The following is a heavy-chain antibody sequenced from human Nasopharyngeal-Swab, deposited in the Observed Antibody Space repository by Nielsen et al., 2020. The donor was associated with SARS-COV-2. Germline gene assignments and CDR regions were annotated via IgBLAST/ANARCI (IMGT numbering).Heavy chain of an antibody. Sequence: SETLSLTCSVAGGSFNGFYWNWIRQPPEKGLEWIGEINHNERTNYNPSLKSRVTTSVDTSKNQFSLKLSSVTAADTAIYYCASPFILDGYNYYGLDVWGQGTAVSVSS. CDR3: ASPFILDGYNYYGLDV. V-gene: IGHV4-34*01. J-gene: IGHJ6*02. D-gene: IGHD3-22*01. CDR2: INHNERT. CDR1: GGSFNGFY.